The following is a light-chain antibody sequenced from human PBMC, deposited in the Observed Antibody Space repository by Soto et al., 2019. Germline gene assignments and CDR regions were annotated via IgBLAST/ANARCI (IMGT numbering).Light chain of an antibody. CDR1: QSISRW. J-gene: IGKJ5*01. CDR3: QQLFDSPIT. Sequence: DIQMTQSPFTLSASVGDRVTITCQASQSISRWLAWYQQKPGKAPKLLIYAASTLESGVPSRFSATVSGTEFSLTITSLQPEDFATYYCQQLFDSPITFGQGTRLEIK. V-gene: IGKV1-5*01. CDR2: AAS.